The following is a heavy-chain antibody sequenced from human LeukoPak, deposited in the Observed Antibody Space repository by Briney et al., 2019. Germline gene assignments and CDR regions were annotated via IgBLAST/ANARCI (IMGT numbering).Heavy chain of an antibody. J-gene: IGHJ4*02. Sequence: GGSLRLSCAASGFAFSNYAMSWVRQAPGKGLEWVSAITGSGSGIYYADSMKSRFTISRDNSKNTLYLQINSLRAEDTAVYYCAKWGDYDVLTGYYVSDYWGQGTLVTVSS. CDR2: ITGSGSGI. CDR1: GFAFSNYA. CDR3: AKWGDYDVLTGYYVSDY. V-gene: IGHV3-23*01. D-gene: IGHD3-9*01.